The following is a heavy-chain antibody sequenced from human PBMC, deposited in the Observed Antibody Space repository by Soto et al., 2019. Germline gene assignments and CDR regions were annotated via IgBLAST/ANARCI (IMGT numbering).Heavy chain of an antibody. CDR1: GYSFTTYG. V-gene: IGHV1-18*01. D-gene: IGHD3-10*01. Sequence: QVQLVQSGAEVKKPGASVKVSCKASGYSFTTYGISWVRQAPGQGLAWMGWISDYNGNTNYEKKFQGRVTMTTDTSTRTAYMELKSLRSDDTAVYYCAREGYCSGSGSYSPPRYYGMDVWGQGTTVTVS. J-gene: IGHJ6*02. CDR2: ISDYNGNT. CDR3: AREGYCSGSGSYSPPRYYGMDV.